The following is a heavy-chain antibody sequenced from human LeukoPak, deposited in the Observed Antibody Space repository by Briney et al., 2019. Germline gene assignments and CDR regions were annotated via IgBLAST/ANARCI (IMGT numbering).Heavy chain of an antibody. CDR2: INHSGST. CDR3: ARHGHSSSSQYYFDY. CDR1: GGSFSGYY. V-gene: IGHV4-34*01. D-gene: IGHD6-6*01. Sequence: SETLSLTCAVYGGSFSGYYWSWIRQPPGKGLEWIGEINHSGSTNYNPSLKSRVTISVDTSKNQFSLKLSSVTAADTAVYYCARHGHSSSSQYYFDYWGQGTLVTVSS. J-gene: IGHJ4*02.